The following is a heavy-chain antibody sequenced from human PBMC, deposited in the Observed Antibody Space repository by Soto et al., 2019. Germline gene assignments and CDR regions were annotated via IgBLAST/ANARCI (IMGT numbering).Heavy chain of an antibody. D-gene: IGHD2-2*01. Sequence: KTSETLSLTCTVSGGSISSGGYYWSWIRRHPGKGLEWIGYIYYSGSTYYNPSLKSRVTISVDTSKNQFSLKLSSVTAADTAVYYCARGMVPAASPFDYWGQGTLVTVSS. CDR3: ARGMVPAASPFDY. CDR2: IYYSGST. V-gene: IGHV4-31*03. CDR1: GGSISSGGYY. J-gene: IGHJ4*02.